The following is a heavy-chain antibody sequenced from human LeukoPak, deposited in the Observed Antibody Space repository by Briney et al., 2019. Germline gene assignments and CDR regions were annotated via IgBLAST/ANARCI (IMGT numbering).Heavy chain of an antibody. CDR2: ISSSSSYI. Sequence: GGSLRLSCAAYGFTFSSYSMNWVRQAPGKGLEWVSSISSSSSYIYYADSVKGRFTISRDNAKNSLYLQMNSLRAEDTAVYYCARDLPQEPDIVVVPAAIEEYYYYYMDVWGKGTTVTVSS. D-gene: IGHD2-2*02. CDR3: ARDLPQEPDIVVVPAAIEEYYYYYMDV. CDR1: GFTFSSYS. J-gene: IGHJ6*03. V-gene: IGHV3-21*01.